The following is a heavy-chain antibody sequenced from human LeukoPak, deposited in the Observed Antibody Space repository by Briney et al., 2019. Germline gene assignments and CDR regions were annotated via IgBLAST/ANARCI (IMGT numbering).Heavy chain of an antibody. J-gene: IGHJ4*02. Sequence: GGSLRLSCAASGFTFSSHGMHWVRQAPGKGLEWVAVISYDGSNKYYADSVKGRFTISRDNSKNTLYLQMNSLRAEDTAVYYCAKPYYDILTGYYEYYFDYWGQGTLVTVSS. D-gene: IGHD3-9*01. V-gene: IGHV3-30*18. CDR1: GFTFSSHG. CDR3: AKPYYDILTGYYEYYFDY. CDR2: ISYDGSNK.